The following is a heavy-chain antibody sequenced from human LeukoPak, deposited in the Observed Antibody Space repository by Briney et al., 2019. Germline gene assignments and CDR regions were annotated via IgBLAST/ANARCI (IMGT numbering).Heavy chain of an antibody. D-gene: IGHD6-19*01. CDR1: GFSFSSYT. V-gene: IGHV3-23*01. J-gene: IGHJ4*02. Sequence: GGTLRLSCAASGFSFSSYTMNWIRQAPGQGLERVSAISGSGGSTYYADSVEGRFTISRDSSKNTLYLQMNSLRAEDTAVYYCAKVTAVPDSFDSWGQGTLVTVSS. CDR3: AKVTAVPDSFDS. CDR2: ISGSGGST.